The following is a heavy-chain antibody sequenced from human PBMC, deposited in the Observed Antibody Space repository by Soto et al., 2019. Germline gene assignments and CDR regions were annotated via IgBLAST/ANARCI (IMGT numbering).Heavy chain of an antibody. CDR1: GGSFSGYY. J-gene: IGHJ4*02. D-gene: IGHD5-12*01. CDR2: INHSGST. CDR3: ARRANSGYDFVY. V-gene: IGHV4-34*01. Sequence: QVQLQQWGAGLLKPSETLSLTCAVYGGSFSGYYWSWIRQPPGKGLEWIGEINHSGSTNYNQSLKSRVTISVDTSKNQFSLKLSSVTAADTAVYYCARRANSGYDFVYWGQGTLVTVSS.